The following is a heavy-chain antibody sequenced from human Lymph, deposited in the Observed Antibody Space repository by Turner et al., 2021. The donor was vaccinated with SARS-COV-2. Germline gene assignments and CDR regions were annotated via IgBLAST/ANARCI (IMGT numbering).Heavy chain of an antibody. CDR1: GFTFDDYA. CDR3: AKDRGGEQLVRLFDY. CDR2: ISWNSGSI. J-gene: IGHJ4*02. D-gene: IGHD6-6*01. Sequence: EVQLVESGGGMVQPGRSLRLSCAASGFTFDDYAMPWVRQAPGKGLEWVSGISWNSGSIGYADSVKGRFTISRDNAKNSLYLQMNSLRVEDTALYYCAKDRGGEQLVRLFDYWGQGTLVTVSS. V-gene: IGHV3-9*01.